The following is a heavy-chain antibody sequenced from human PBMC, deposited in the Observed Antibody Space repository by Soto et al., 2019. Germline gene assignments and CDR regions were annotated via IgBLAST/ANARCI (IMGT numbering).Heavy chain of an antibody. J-gene: IGHJ1*01. CDR3: ARFRFVSGDDPGYSSSGESFQH. Sequence: QVQLQQWGAGLLKPSETLSLTCAVYGGSFSGYYWSWIRQPPGKGLEWIGEINHSGSTNYNPSLKSRGTISVDTSKNQFSLKLSSVTAADTAVYYCARFRFVSGDDPGYSSSGESFQHWGQGTLVTVSS. CDR2: INHSGST. D-gene: IGHD6-13*01. V-gene: IGHV4-34*01. CDR1: GGSFSGYY.